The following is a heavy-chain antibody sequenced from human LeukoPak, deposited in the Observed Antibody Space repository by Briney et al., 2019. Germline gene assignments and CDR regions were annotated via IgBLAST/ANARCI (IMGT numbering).Heavy chain of an antibody. CDR2: IYQSGST. CDR1: GGSISSGSYS. CDR3: ARSSILQGVDY. J-gene: IGHJ4*02. V-gene: IGHV4-30-2*01. Sequence: SQTLSLTCAVSGGSISSGSYSWTWIRQPPGKGLEWLGYIYQSGSTYYNPSLNSRLTMSVDRSRNQFSLKLTSVTAADTAVYYCARSSILQGVDYWGQGTLVTVAS. D-gene: IGHD4-11*01.